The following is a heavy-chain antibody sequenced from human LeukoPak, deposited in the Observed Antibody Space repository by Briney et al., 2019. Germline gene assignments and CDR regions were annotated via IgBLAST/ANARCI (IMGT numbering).Heavy chain of an antibody. CDR3: TRGHSSGWYYFDY. CDR2: VSGGGGTT. D-gene: IGHD6-19*01. J-gene: IGHJ4*01. V-gene: IGHV3-23*01. CDR1: GFAFSNYA. Sequence: GGSLRLSCAASGFAFSNYAMNWVRQAPGRGLEWVSTVSGGGGTTHYADSVKGRFIISRDNSKNTLYLQMNSLRVEDTAVYYCTRGHSSGWYYFDYWGHGTLVTASS.